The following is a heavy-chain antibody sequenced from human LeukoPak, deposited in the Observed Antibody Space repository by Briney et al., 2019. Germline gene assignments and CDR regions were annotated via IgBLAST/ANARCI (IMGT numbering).Heavy chain of an antibody. CDR3: AKDRNAVLRYFDWQTDY. V-gene: IGHV3-30*18. Sequence: GGSLRLSCAASGFTFSSYGMHWVRQAPGKGLEWVAVISYDGSNKYYADSVKGRFTISRDNSKNTLHLQMNSLRAEDTAVYYCAKDRNAVLRYFDWQTDYWGQGTLVTVSS. D-gene: IGHD3-9*01. J-gene: IGHJ4*02. CDR1: GFTFSSYG. CDR2: ISYDGSNK.